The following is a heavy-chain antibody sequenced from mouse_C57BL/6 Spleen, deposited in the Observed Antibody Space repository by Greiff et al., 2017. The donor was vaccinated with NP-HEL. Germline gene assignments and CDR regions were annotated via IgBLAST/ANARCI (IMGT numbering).Heavy chain of an antibody. J-gene: IGHJ3*01. CDR1: GYTFTSYW. D-gene: IGHD2-3*01. Sequence: QVQLKQPGAELVRPGTSVKLSCKASGYTFTSYWMHWVKQRPGQGLEWIGVIDPSDSYTNYNQKFKGKATLTVDTSSSTAYMQLSSLTSEDSAVYYCARSAGGYDGYPAWFAYWGQGTLVTVSA. CDR3: ARSAGGYDGYPAWFAY. CDR2: IDPSDSYT. V-gene: IGHV1-59*01.